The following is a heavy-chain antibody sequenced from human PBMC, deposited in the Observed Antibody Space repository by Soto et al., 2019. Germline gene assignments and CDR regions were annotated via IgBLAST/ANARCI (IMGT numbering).Heavy chain of an antibody. Sequence: PGVSMRLSCAASGLTFSSYGMNWVSKATGKGLEWVSSISSSSSYIYYADSVKGRFTISRDNAKNSLYLQMNSLRAEDTAVYYCEGYYYDSSGYYPRVYAFDIWGQGTMVTVSS. CDR2: ISSSSSYI. V-gene: IGHV3-21*01. CDR3: EGYYYDSSGYYPRVYAFDI. CDR1: GLTFSSYG. J-gene: IGHJ3*02. D-gene: IGHD3-22*01.